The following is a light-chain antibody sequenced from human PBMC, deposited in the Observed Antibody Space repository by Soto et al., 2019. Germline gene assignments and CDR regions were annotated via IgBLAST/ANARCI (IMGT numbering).Light chain of an antibody. CDR2: GAS. V-gene: IGKV3-15*01. J-gene: IGKJ2*01. CDR1: QSVSTN. Sequence: ETVMTQSPATLSVSPGERVTLFCRASQSVSTNLAWFQQKPGQAPRLLIWGASTGATGIPARFSGSGSGTEYTLTISSRQSEDCATYYCQQSNNWPRTFGQGTKVEIK. CDR3: QQSNNWPRT.